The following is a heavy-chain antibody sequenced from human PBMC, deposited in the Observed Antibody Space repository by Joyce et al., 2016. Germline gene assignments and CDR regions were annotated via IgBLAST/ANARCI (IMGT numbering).Heavy chain of an antibody. CDR1: GGTFSSYA. CDR3: ARGGSCSGGTCYSSAYYYYGMDV. Sequence: QVQLVQSGAEVKKPGSSVKVSCKASGGTFSSYAISWGRQAPGQGLEWMGGIIPIFGTANYTQKFQGRVTITADESTSTAYMELSSLRSEDTAVYYCARGGSCSGGTCYSSAYYYYGMDVWGQGTTVTVSS. CDR2: IIPIFGTA. D-gene: IGHD2-15*01. J-gene: IGHJ6*02. V-gene: IGHV1-69*12.